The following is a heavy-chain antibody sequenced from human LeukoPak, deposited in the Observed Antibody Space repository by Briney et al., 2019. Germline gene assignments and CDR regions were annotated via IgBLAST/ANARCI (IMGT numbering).Heavy chain of an antibody. CDR2: ISSSSSTI. J-gene: IGHJ4*02. D-gene: IGHD3-10*01. V-gene: IGHV3-48*01. CDR1: GFTFSSYG. Sequence: GGSLRLSCAASGFTFSSYGMHWVRQAPGKGLEWVSYISSSSSTIYYADSVKGRFTMSRDNAKNSLFLQMNSLRAEDTAIYYCARDGEYYFDYWGQGTLVTVSS. CDR3: ARDGEYYFDY.